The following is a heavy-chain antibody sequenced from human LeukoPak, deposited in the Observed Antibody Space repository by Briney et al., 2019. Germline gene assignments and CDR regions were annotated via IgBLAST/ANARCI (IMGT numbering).Heavy chain of an antibody. V-gene: IGHV4-59*01. Sequence: SETLSLTCTVSGGSLGIYYWSWIRQPPGKGLEWVGYIYYSGSTNYNPSLKSRVTISVDTSKNQFSLKLSSVTAADTAVYYCARSSSRALAFDIWGQGTMVTVSS. CDR2: IYYSGST. CDR1: GGSLGIYY. CDR3: ARSSSRALAFDI. D-gene: IGHD3-10*01. J-gene: IGHJ3*02.